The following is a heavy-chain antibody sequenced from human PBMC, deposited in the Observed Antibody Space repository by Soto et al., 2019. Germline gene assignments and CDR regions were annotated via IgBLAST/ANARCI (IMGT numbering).Heavy chain of an antibody. D-gene: IGHD6-13*01. J-gene: IGHJ4*02. Sequence: EVQLVESGGGLVQPGGSLRLSCAASGFTVSSNYMSWVRQAPGKGLEWVSVIYSGGSTYYADSVKGRFTISRDNSKNTLYLQMNRLRAEDTAVYYCARDYSSSWPHYFDYWGQGTLVTVSS. V-gene: IGHV3-66*01. CDR1: GFTVSSNY. CDR3: ARDYSSSWPHYFDY. CDR2: IYSGGST.